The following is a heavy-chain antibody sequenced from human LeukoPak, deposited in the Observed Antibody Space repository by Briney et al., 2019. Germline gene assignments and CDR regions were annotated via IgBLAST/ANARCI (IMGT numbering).Heavy chain of an antibody. D-gene: IGHD6-6*01. V-gene: IGHV1-46*01. CDR3: ARDRGSIAARNWFDP. CDR1: GYSFTSYY. J-gene: IGHJ5*02. CDR2: INPSGSSA. Sequence: AASVKVSCKASGYSFTSYYMHWVRQAPGQGLEWMGFINPSGSSAAYAQKFQGRLTMTRDMFTSTDYMELTSLTSDDTAVYYCARDRGSIAARNWFDPWGQGTLVTVSS.